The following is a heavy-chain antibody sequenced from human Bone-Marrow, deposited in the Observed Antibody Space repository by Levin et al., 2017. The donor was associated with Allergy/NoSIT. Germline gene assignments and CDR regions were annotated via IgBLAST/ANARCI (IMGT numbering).Heavy chain of an antibody. CDR2: ISYDVSDT. J-gene: IGHJ5*02. D-gene: IGHD2/OR15-2a*01. CDR1: GFTFSAYS. CDR3: ARDDPEHRNGILDL. Sequence: GGSLRLSCAASGFTFSAYSMHWVRQSPGKGLEWLTLISYDVSDTYYADSVKGRFTVSRDNSKNTLYLQMTNLGREDTAVYYCARDDPEHRNGILDLWGQGSLVTVSS. V-gene: IGHV3-30*03.